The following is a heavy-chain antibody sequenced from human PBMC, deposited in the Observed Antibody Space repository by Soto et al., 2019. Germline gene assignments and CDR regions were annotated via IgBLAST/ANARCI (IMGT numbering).Heavy chain of an antibody. CDR3: AKWEVFVTGHLATQSSLDS. CDR1: GFTFINHA. D-gene: IGHD1-26*01. CDR2: VDGSGAAP. Sequence: VRLSCATSGFTFINHAMTWVRQAPGKAPQWVATVDGSGAAPFYAESVKGRFTISRDNSKNTLFLQMNSLRAEDTAVYFCAKWEVFVTGHLATQSSLDSWGQGTLVTVS. J-gene: IGHJ4*02. V-gene: IGHV3-23*01.